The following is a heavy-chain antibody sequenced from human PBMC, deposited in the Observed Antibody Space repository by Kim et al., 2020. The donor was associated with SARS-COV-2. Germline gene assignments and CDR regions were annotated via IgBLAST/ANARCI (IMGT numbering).Heavy chain of an antibody. J-gene: IGHJ4*02. V-gene: IGHV4-59*01. D-gene: IGHD1-26*01. CDR2: VHNRGST. CDR1: GASISTYY. Sequence: SETLSLTCTVSGASISTYYLGGIRQPLGKGLDWNGVVHNRGSTNYNPSLKSRVTISLDTSKNQFSQSLNSVTAADTAVYYCARGGASSKPFPYWGQGTLCTVSS. CDR3: ARGGASSKPFPY.